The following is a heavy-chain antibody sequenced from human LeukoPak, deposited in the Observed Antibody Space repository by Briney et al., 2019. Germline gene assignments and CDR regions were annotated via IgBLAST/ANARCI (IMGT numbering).Heavy chain of an antibody. CDR3: ARALVRATMVWYFDL. J-gene: IGHJ2*01. V-gene: IGHV4-34*01. CDR1: GGSFSGYY. D-gene: IGHD5-12*01. CDR2: ISHSGST. Sequence: SETLSLTCAVSGGSFSGYYWSWIRQPPGKGLEWIGEISHSGSTNYSPSLKSRVTISVDTSKDQFSLNLSSVTAADTAVYYCARALVRATMVWYFDLWGRGTLVTVSS.